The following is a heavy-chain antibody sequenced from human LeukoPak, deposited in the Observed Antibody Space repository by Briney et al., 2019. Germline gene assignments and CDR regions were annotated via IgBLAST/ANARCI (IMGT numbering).Heavy chain of an antibody. V-gene: IGHV3-11*05. J-gene: IGHJ4*02. CDR1: GFTFSDYY. D-gene: IGHD6-13*01. Sequence: GGSPRLSCAASGFTFSDYYMSWIRQAPGKGLEWVSYISSSSSYTNYADSVKGRFTISRDNAKNSLYLQMNSLRAEDTAVYYCARARGRSSHHDYWGQGTLVTVSS. CDR2: ISSSSSYT. CDR3: ARARGRSSHHDY.